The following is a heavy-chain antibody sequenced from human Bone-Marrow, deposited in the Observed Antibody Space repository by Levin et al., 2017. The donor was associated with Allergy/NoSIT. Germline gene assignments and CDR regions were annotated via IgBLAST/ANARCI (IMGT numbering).Heavy chain of an antibody. CDR2: IYWDDDR. V-gene: IGHV2-5*02. CDR1: GFSLNTYGVG. J-gene: IGHJ4*02. D-gene: IGHD5/OR15-5a*01. CDR3: AHKPVPLRNFDF. Sequence: SGPTLVKPTQTLTLTCTFSGFSLNTYGVGVGWIRQPPGKALEWLALIYWDDDRRYSPFLKSRLTITKDTVQNQVVLTMTNMDPVDTATYYCAHKPVPLRNFDFWGQGSLVTVSS.